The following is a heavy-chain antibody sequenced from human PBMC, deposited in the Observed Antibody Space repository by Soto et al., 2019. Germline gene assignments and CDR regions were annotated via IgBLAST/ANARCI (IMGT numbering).Heavy chain of an antibody. CDR2: IYFSGST. J-gene: IGHJ3*01. CDR1: GGSISSSTYF. Sequence: SETLSLTCTVSGGSISSSTYFWGWVRQPPGKGLEWIGSIYFSGSTYYSPSLKSRATISLDTSKNQFSLKLSSVSAADTARYFCAGYCSSPISPDDHYFALEVGAQGTTFT. V-gene: IGHV4-39*07. CDR3: AGYCSSPISPDDHYFALEV. D-gene: IGHD2-2*01.